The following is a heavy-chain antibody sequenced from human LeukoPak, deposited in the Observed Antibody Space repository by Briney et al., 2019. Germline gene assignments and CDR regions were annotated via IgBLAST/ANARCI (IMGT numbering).Heavy chain of an antibody. V-gene: IGHV3-48*01. CDR1: GFTFSRHS. CDR2: ISSSSSTI. CDR3: ARDGYCSGGSCHPFDY. J-gene: IGHJ4*02. Sequence: GGSLRLSCAASGFTFSRHSMSWVRQAPGKGLEWVSYISSSSSTIFYADPVQGRFTISRDNAKNSLYLQMNSLRAEDTAVYYCARDGYCSGGSCHPFDYWGQGTLVTVSS. D-gene: IGHD2-15*01.